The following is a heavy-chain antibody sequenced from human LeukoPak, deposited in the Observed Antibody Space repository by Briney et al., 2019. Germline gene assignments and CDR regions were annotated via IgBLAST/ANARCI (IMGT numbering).Heavy chain of an antibody. Sequence: SETLSLTCTVSGGPISSYYLTWIRQPAGKGLEWIGRIYTSGSTNYNPSLKSRVTMSVDTSKNQFSLKLSSVTAADTAVYYCAREGSSWATMDVWGKGTTVTVSS. J-gene: IGHJ6*04. V-gene: IGHV4-4*07. CDR1: GGPISSYY. CDR2: IYTSGST. D-gene: IGHD6-19*01. CDR3: AREGSSWATMDV.